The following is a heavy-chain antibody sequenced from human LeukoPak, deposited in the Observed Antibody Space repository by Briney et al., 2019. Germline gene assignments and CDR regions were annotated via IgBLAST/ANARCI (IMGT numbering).Heavy chain of an antibody. V-gene: IGHV3-48*03. D-gene: IGHD6-19*01. Sequence: PGGSLRLSCAASGFTFSSYEMYWVRQAPGKGLGWVSYISSSGSTIYYADSVKGRFTISRDNAKNSLYLQMNSLRAEDTAVYYCARAGYSSGWYEYWGQGTLVTVSS. CDR1: GFTFSSYE. CDR2: ISSSGSTI. J-gene: IGHJ4*02. CDR3: ARAGYSSGWYEY.